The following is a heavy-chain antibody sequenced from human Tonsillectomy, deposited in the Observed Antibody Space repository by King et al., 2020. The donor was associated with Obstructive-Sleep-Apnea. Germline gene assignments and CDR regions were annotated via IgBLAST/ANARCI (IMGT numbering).Heavy chain of an antibody. D-gene: IGHD3-10*01. CDR3: ARDRGIKRGNNCFDP. J-gene: IGHJ5*02. CDR1: GGSISSSSYH. Sequence: QLQESGPGLVKPSETLSLTCTVSGGSISSSSYHWGWIRQPPGKGLEWIGSIFYSGSTYYNPSLKSRVTISLDTSKNQFSLKLSSVTAADTALYYCARDRGIKRGNNCFDPWGQGTLVTVSS. CDR2: IFYSGST. V-gene: IGHV4-39*07.